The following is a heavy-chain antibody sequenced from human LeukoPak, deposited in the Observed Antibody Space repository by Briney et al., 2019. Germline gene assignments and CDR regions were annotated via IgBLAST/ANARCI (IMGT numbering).Heavy chain of an antibody. Sequence: GGSLRLSCAVSGVTFSSYSMNWVRQAPGKGLEWVSSISSSGSYIYYADSVRRRFTISRENAKNSLYLQRNSLRAEDTAVYYCARDGEYSSSQFDYWGQGTLVTVSS. J-gene: IGHJ4*02. CDR1: GVTFSSYS. CDR3: ARDGEYSSSQFDY. CDR2: ISSSGSYI. V-gene: IGHV3-21*01. D-gene: IGHD6-13*01.